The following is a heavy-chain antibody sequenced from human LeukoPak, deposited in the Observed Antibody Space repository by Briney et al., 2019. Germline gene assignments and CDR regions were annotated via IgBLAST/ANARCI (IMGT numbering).Heavy chain of an antibody. CDR3: AREDKWGDFWSGYREGYFDY. D-gene: IGHD3-3*01. V-gene: IGHV1-69*13. CDR2: IIPIFGTA. CDR1: GYTFTGYY. Sequence: GASVKVSCKASGYTFTGYYMHWVRQAPGQGLEWMGGIIPIFGTANYAQKFQGRVTITADESTSTAYMELSSLRSEDTAVYYCAREDKWGDFWSGYREGYFDYWGQGTLVTVSS. J-gene: IGHJ4*02.